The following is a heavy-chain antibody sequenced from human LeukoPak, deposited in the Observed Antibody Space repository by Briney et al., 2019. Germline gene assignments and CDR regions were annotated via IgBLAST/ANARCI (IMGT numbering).Heavy chain of an antibody. CDR3: ARHDGYSYGYPNFDY. V-gene: IGHV4-39*01. D-gene: IGHD5-18*01. CDR1: GGSISSGDYY. J-gene: IGHJ4*02. Sequence: PSQTLSLTCTVSGGSISSGDYYWSWIRQPPGKGLEWIGSIYYSGSTYYNPSLKSRVTISVDTSQNQFSLKLSSVTAADTAVYYCARHDGYSYGYPNFDYWGQGTLVTVSS. CDR2: IYYSGST.